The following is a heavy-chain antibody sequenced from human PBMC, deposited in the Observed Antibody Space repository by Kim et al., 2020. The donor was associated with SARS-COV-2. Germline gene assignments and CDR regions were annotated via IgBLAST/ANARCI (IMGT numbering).Heavy chain of an antibody. CDR2: IYPGDSDT. CDR3: ARHISTLTMVRGVNYGMDV. D-gene: IGHD3-10*01. CDR1: GYSFTSYW. V-gene: IGHV5-51*01. J-gene: IGHJ6*02. Sequence: GESLKISCKGSGYSFTSYWIGWVRQMPGKGLEWMGIIYPGDSDTRYSPSFQGQVTISADKSISTAYLQWSSLKASDTAMYYCARHISTLTMVRGVNYGMDVWGQGTTVTVSS.